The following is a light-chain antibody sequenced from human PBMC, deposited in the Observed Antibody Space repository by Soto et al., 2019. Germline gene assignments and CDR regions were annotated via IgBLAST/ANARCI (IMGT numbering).Light chain of an antibody. CDR3: SSYAGSNQGV. CDR2: EVS. V-gene: IGLV2-8*01. J-gene: IGLJ1*01. CDR1: SSDVGGYNY. Sequence: QSVLTQPPSASESPGQSVTISCTGTSSDVGGYNYVSWYQQHPGKAPKLMIYEVSKRPSGVPDRFSGSKSGNTASLTVSGLQAEDEADYYCSSYAGSNQGVFGTGTKLTVL.